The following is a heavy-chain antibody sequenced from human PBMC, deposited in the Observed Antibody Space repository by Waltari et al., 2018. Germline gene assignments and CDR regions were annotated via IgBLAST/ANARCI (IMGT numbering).Heavy chain of an antibody. CDR3: ARVRKEKLVRGGDYYYYGMDV. V-gene: IGHV4-4*02. Sequence: QVQLQESGPGLVKPSGTLSLTCAVSGGSISSSNWWSWVRQPPGKGLGWVGEIYHSGSTNYNPSLKSRVTISVDKSKNQFSLKLSSVTAADTAVYYCARVRKEKLVRGGDYYYYGMDVWGQGTTVTVSS. J-gene: IGHJ6*02. CDR2: IYHSGST. CDR1: GGSISSSNW. D-gene: IGHD3-16*01.